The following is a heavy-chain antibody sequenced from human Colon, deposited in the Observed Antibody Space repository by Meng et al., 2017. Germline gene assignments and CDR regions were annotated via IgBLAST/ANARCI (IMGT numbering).Heavy chain of an antibody. J-gene: IGHJ4*02. CDR1: GDSISSDIW. CDR3: GRDQGRELINH. CDR2: VYHRGDT. V-gene: IGHV4-4*02. Sequence: QVQLREPGPGLVKPSGTLSLTCTVSGDSISSDIWWSWVRQPPGKGLEWIGEVYHRGDTNCNPSLKSRVDISVDKSKNQFYLSLFSVTAADTAVYYCGRDQGRELINHWGQGTLVTVSS. D-gene: IGHD1-7*01.